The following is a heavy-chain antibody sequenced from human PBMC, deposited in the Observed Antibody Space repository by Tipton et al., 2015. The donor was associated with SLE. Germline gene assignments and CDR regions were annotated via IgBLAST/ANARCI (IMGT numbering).Heavy chain of an antibody. D-gene: IGHD6-13*01. Sequence: RSLRLSCAASGFTFSSYAMSWVRQAPGKGLEWVAVISYDGSNKYYADSVKGRFTISRDNSKNTLYLQMNSLRAEDTAVYYCAKDRRAAAGVAEYFQHWGQGTLVTVSS. CDR3: AKDRRAAAGVAEYFQH. V-gene: IGHV3-30*18. J-gene: IGHJ1*01. CDR2: ISYDGSNK. CDR1: GFTFSSYA.